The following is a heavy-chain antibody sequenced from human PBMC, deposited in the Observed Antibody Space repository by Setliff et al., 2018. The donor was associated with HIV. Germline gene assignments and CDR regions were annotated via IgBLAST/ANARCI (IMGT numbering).Heavy chain of an antibody. CDR2: IYSDGTT. J-gene: IGHJ4*02. V-gene: IGHV3-66*02. CDR3: ARETRDGFDY. D-gene: IGHD2-2*01. CDR1: GFTFSSYG. Sequence: PGGSLRLSCAASGFTFSSYGMNWVRQAPGKGLEWVSTIYSDGTTYHADSVKGRFTLSRDNSKNTLFLQMNSLRPEDTAVFYCARETRDGFDYWGQGTLVTVSS.